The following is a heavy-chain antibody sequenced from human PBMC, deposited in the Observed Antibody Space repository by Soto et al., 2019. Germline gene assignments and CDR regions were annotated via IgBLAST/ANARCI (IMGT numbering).Heavy chain of an antibody. Sequence: QVQLVQSGAEVKKPGASVKVSCKASGYTFTSYAMHWVRQAPGQRLEWMGWINAGNGNTKYSQKFQGRVTITRDTSASKAYMELSSLRSEDTAVYYCARGVRLYYFDYWGQGTLVTVSS. D-gene: IGHD2-8*01. V-gene: IGHV1-3*01. CDR1: GYTFTSYA. J-gene: IGHJ4*02. CDR2: INAGNGNT. CDR3: ARGVRLYYFDY.